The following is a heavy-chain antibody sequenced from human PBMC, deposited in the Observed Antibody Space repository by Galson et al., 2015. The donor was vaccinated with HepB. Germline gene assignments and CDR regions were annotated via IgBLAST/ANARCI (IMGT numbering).Heavy chain of an antibody. J-gene: IGHJ5*02. CDR1: GFTFNDYR. CDR2: ISRNSKVI. D-gene: IGHD2-21*01. CDR3: VRDGGDAYNYFDL. Sequence: SVRLSCEASGFTFNDYRMNWVRQAPGKGLEWISYISRNSKVIHYADSAKGRFTVSRDNAKNSLYLQMDSLRDGDTALYYCVRDGGDAYNYFDLWGQGTLVTVSS. V-gene: IGHV3-48*02.